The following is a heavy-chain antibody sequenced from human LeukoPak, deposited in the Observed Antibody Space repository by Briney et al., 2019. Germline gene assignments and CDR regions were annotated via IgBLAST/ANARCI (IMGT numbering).Heavy chain of an antibody. CDR1: GYTFTGYY. J-gene: IGHJ4*02. D-gene: IGHD3-3*01. CDR3: ARDGAVLRFLEWRFDY. CDR2: INPNSGGT. V-gene: IGHV1-2*02. Sequence: ASVKVSCKASGYTFTGYYMHWVRQAPGQGLEWMGWINPNSGGTNYAQKFQGRVTMTRDTSISTAYMELSRLRSDDTAVYYCARDGAVLRFLEWRFDYWGQGTLVTVSS.